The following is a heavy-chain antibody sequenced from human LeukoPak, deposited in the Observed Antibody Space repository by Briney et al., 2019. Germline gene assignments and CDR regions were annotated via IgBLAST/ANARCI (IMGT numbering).Heavy chain of an antibody. Sequence: PGGSLRLSCAASGFTFSSYAMSWVRQAPGKGLGWVSAISGSAGITYYAYSVKGRFTISRDNSKNTLYLQMNSLRADDTAVYYCAKDPRVATIEIFDNWGQGTLVTVSS. CDR3: AKDPRVATIEIFDN. CDR2: ISGSAGIT. D-gene: IGHD5-12*01. J-gene: IGHJ4*02. V-gene: IGHV3-23*01. CDR1: GFTFSSYA.